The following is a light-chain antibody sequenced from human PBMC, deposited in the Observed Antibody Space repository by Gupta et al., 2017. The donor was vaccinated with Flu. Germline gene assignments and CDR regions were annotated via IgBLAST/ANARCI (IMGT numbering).Light chain of an antibody. Sequence: QSVLAQPPSASGTPGQRVTISCSGSSSNIGSNAVNWYQQVPGTAPKLLIHGNDRRPSGVPDRFSGSKSGTSASLAIGGLQSEDEADYYCAAWDDSLNGHYVFGTGTKVTAL. CDR1: SSNIGSNA. CDR3: AAWDDSLNGHYV. V-gene: IGLV1-44*01. CDR2: GND. J-gene: IGLJ1*01.